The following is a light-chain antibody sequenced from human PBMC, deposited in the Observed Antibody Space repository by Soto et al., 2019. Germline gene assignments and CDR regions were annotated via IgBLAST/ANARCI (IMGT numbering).Light chain of an antibody. Sequence: DIQMTQSPSSLSASVGDRVTITCRASQSISSYLNWYQQKPGKAPKLLIYAPSSLQSGVPSRFRGSGSGTDFTLTISSLQPEDFATYYCQQSYSTPITFGQGTRLEIK. CDR1: QSISSY. CDR3: QQSYSTPIT. V-gene: IGKV1-39*01. CDR2: APS. J-gene: IGKJ5*01.